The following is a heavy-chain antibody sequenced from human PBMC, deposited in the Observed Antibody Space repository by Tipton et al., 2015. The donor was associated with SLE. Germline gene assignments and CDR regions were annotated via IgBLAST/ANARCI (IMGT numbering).Heavy chain of an antibody. CDR2: IYYSGST. CDR1: GGSISSSSYY. D-gene: IGHD2/OR15-2a*01. CDR3: ARVRKIGISDFDY. J-gene: IGHJ4*02. V-gene: IGHV4-39*07. Sequence: LSLTCTVSGGSISSSSYYWGWIRQPPGKGLEWIGSIYYSGSTYYNPSLKSRVTISVDTSRNQFSLKLSSVTAADTAVYYCARVRKIGISDFDYWGQGTLVTVSS.